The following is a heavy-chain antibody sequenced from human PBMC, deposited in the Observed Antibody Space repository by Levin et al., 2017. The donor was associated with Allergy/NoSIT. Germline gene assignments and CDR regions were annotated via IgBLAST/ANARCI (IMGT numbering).Heavy chain of an antibody. D-gene: IGHD1-1*01. CDR3: ARDWTGGWNDY. J-gene: IGHJ4*02. CDR1: GFSLSRHW. V-gene: IGHV3-7*01. Sequence: SGGSLRLSCVASGFSLSRHWMSWIRQAPGKGPEWVANIREDGSEKKYLDSVKGRFTISRDNAKNSFYLEMSSLRVEDTAVYYCARDWTGGWNDYWGQGTLVTVSS. CDR2: IREDGSEK.